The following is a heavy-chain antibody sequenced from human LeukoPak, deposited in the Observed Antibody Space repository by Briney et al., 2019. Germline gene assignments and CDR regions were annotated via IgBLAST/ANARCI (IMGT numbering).Heavy chain of an antibody. CDR1: GYTFTGYY. CDR2: IHPNRGNT. J-gene: IGHJ4*02. Sequence: ASVKVSCKASGYTFTGYYIHWVRQAPGRGLGWMGWIHPNRGNTNYAQEFQGRVTMTRDTSISTAYMELNRLTSDDTAVYYCAKVTATTFDYWGQGTLVTVSS. CDR3: AKVTATTFDY. V-gene: IGHV1-2*02. D-gene: IGHD2-21*02.